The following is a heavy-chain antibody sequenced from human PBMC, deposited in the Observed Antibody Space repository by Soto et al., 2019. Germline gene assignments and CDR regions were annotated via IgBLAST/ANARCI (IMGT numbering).Heavy chain of an antibody. Sequence: QVQLQESGPGLVKPSQTLSLTCTVSGGSISSGGYYWSWIRQHPGKGLEWIGYIYYSGSTYYNPSLKSRVTISVDTFKNQFSPKLGSGTAADTAVYYCAGYCSSTRCYTGTDYWGQGTLVTVSS. D-gene: IGHD2-2*02. CDR1: GGSISSGGYY. V-gene: IGHV4-31*03. CDR3: AGYCSSTRCYTGTDY. CDR2: IYYSGST. J-gene: IGHJ4*02.